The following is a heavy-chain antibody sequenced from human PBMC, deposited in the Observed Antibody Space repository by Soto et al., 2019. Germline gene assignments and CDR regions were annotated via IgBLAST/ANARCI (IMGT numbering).Heavy chain of an antibody. Sequence: SETLSLTCTVSGSSISSGGYYWSWIRQHPGKGLEWIGYIYYSGSTYYNPSLKSRVTISVDTSKNQFSLKLSSVTAADTAVYYCARYSGYDATYYSDYWGQGTLVTVSS. CDR1: GSSISSGGYY. CDR3: ARYSGYDATYYSDY. D-gene: IGHD5-12*01. CDR2: IYYSGST. J-gene: IGHJ4*02. V-gene: IGHV4-31*03.